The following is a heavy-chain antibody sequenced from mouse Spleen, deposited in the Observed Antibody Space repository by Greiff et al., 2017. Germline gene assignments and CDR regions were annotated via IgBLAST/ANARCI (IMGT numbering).Heavy chain of an antibody. V-gene: IGHV1-54*01. CDR1: GYAFTNYL. D-gene: IGHD2-2*01. Sequence: QVQLQQSGAELVRPGTSVKVSCKASGYAFTNYLIEWVKQRPGQGLEWIGVINPGSGGTNYNEKFKGKATLTADKSSSTAYMQLSSLTSEDSAVYFCARGGYDDAAWFAYWGQGTLVTVSA. CDR3: ARGGYDDAAWFAY. J-gene: IGHJ3*01. CDR2: INPGSGGT.